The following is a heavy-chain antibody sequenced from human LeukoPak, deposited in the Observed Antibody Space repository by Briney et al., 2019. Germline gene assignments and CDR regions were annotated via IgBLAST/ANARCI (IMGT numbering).Heavy chain of an antibody. D-gene: IGHD1-7*01. Sequence: GGSLRLSCAASGFTLSDYAMAWVRQAPGKGLEWVSSISSSGNTCYADSVKGRFTISRDNSKNTLYLQMNSLRAEDTAVYYCVRGLRGNYDYWGQGTLVTVSS. J-gene: IGHJ4*02. CDR3: VRGLRGNYDY. V-gene: IGHV3-23*01. CDR1: GFTLSDYA. CDR2: ISSSGNT.